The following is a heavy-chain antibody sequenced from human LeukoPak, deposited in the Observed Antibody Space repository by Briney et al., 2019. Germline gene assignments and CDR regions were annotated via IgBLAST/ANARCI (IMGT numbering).Heavy chain of an antibody. CDR2: IKGDGNGK. CDR1: GFSFSSYW. V-gene: IGHV3-7*01. D-gene: IGHD3-16*01. J-gene: IGHJ4*02. Sequence: PGGSLRLSCAASGFSFSSYWMSWVRQAPGKGLEWVANIKGDGNGKNYVDSVKGRLTISRDNAKNSLYLQMNSLRAEDTAMYYCADLGSRDWGQGTLVTVSS. CDR3: ADLGSRD.